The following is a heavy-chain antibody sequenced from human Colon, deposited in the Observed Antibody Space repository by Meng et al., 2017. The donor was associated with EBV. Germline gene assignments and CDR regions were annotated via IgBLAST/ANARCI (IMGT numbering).Heavy chain of an antibody. J-gene: IGHJ4*02. Sequence: QGALQGLGPGLVEPSGALSLTCPVSGGSISTSDWWSWVRQPPGKGLEWIGEIYRGGGTNYNPSFKSRVTISVDTSNNHFPLKLSYVTAADTAVYYCARVRVIPAAVGFDYWGQGTLVTVSS. V-gene: IGHV4-4*02. CDR3: ARVRVIPAAVGFDY. CDR1: GGSISTSDW. CDR2: IYRGGGT. D-gene: IGHD2-2*01.